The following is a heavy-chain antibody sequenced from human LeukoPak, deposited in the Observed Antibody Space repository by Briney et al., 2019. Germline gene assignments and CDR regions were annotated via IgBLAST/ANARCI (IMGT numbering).Heavy chain of an antibody. CDR3: ARDGYFDY. J-gene: IGHJ4*02. CDR1: GYIFSPYG. CDR2: MSGYSGNT. V-gene: IGHV1-18*01. Sequence: ASVKVSCKASGYIFSPYGIAWVGQAAGHGLEWMGWMSGYSGNTNYAQKFQGRFTMTTDTTTTTAYMELRSLRSDDTAVYYCARDGYFDYWGQGTLVTVSS.